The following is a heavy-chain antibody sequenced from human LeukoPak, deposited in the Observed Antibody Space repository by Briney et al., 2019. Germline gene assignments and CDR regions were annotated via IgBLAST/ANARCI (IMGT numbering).Heavy chain of an antibody. J-gene: IGHJ4*02. V-gene: IGHV1-3*01. D-gene: IGHD3-10*01. CDR3: ARWSNYYGSGSYYFDY. CDR1: GYTFTSYA. CDR2: INAGNGNT. Sequence: ASVKVSCKASGYTFTSYAMHWVRQAPGQRLEWMGWINAGNGNTKYSQKFQGRVTITRDTSASTAYMELSSLRSEDTAVYYCARWSNYYGSGSYYFDYWGQGTLVTVSS.